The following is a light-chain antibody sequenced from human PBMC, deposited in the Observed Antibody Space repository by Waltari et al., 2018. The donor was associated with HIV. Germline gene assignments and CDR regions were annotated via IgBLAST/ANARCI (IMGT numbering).Light chain of an antibody. CDR2: GTS. CDR3: QSYDSNLRGNYV. V-gene: IGLV1-40*01. J-gene: IGLJ1*01. CDR1: NIGTSYA. Sequence: QSVLTQPPSASAAPGQWVTIFCNIGTSYAAHWYHQFPGTAPKLLIFGTSNRPPGVPDRFSGSKSGTSASLAISGLQAEDEADYYCQSYDSNLRGNYVFGTGTKVTVL.